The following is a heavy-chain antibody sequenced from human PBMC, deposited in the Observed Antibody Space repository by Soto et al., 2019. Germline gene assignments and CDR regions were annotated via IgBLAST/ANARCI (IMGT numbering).Heavy chain of an antibody. CDR3: AKQESDWNDHFDY. V-gene: IGHV1-8*01. CDR2: MNPNSGNT. J-gene: IGHJ4*02. CDR1: GYTFTSYD. D-gene: IGHD1-1*01. Sequence: ASVKVSCKASGYTFTSYDINWVRQATGQGLEWMGWMNPNSGNTGYAQKFQGRVTMTRNTSISTAYMELSSLRAEDTAVYYCAKQESDWNDHFDYWGQGTLVTVS.